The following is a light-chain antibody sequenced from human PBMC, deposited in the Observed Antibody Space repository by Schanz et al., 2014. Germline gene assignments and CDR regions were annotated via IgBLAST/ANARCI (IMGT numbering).Light chain of an antibody. CDR2: GAS. CDR1: QSGNIK. Sequence: EIVLTQSPATLSVSPGERATLSCRASQSGNIKLAWYQQKTGQAPRLLIYGASTRATDIPARFSGSGSGTDFTLTISRLEPEDFAVYYCQQYGSSPLTFGGGTNVEIK. J-gene: IGKJ4*01. CDR3: QQYGSSPLT. V-gene: IGKV3-20*01.